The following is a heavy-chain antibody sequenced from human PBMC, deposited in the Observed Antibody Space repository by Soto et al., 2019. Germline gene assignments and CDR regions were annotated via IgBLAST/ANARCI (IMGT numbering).Heavy chain of an antibody. CDR2: IRRKDYGGTT. D-gene: IGHD6-13*01. CDR1: GFTFGDYA. V-gene: IGHV3-49*04. CDR3: TRGIRYSSSPNDC. Sequence: GGSLRLSCRASGFTFGDYAMNWVRQAPGKGLEWVGFIRRKDYGGTTEYAASVKGRFTISRDDSKSIAYLQMDSLKTEDTAVYYCTRGIRYSSSPNDCWGQETLVTVSS. J-gene: IGHJ4*02.